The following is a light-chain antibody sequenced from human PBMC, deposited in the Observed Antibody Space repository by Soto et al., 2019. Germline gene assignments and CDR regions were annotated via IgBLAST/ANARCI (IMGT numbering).Light chain of an antibody. J-gene: IGKJ1*01. CDR3: QQSYSTPGT. V-gene: IGKV1-39*01. CDR2: AAS. Sequence: DIQMTQSPSSLSASVGDRVTITCRASQSISSYLNWYQQKPRKAPKLLIYAASSLQSGVPSRFSGSGSGTDFTLTISSLQPEDFATYYCQQSYSTPGTFGQGTKV. CDR1: QSISSY.